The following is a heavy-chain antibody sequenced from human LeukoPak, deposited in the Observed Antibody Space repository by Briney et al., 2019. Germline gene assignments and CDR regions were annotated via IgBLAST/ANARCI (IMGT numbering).Heavy chain of an antibody. Sequence: GASVKVSCKASGGTFSSYAISWVRQAPGQGLEWMGGIIPIFGTANYAQKFQGRVTITADKSTSTAYMELSSLRSEDTAVYYCAKGKGAYCGDDCSGRILDHWGQGALVTVSS. CDR2: IIPIFGTA. CDR1: GGTFSSYA. V-gene: IGHV1-69*06. J-gene: IGHJ4*02. CDR3: AKGKGAYCGDDCSGRILDH. D-gene: IGHD2-21*02.